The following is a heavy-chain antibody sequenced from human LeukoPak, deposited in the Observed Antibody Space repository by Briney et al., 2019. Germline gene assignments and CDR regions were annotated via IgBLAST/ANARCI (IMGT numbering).Heavy chain of an antibody. D-gene: IGHD6-13*01. CDR1: GYSISSGYY. CDR2: IYHSGST. CDR3: ASVAAAGNVDY. V-gene: IGHV4-38-2*01. J-gene: IGHJ4*02. Sequence: SETLSLTCAVSGYSISSGYYWGWIRQPPGKGLEWIGSIYHSGSTYYNPSLKSRVTISADTSKNQFSLKLSSVTAADTAVYYCASVAAAGNVDYWGQGTLVTVSS.